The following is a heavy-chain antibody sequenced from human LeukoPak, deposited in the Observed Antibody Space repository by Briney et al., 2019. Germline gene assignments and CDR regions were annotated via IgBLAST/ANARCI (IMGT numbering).Heavy chain of an antibody. CDR1: GLTFSSFG. Sequence: GGSLRLSCTASGLTFSSFGMHWVRQAPGKGLEWVSSISSSSSYIYYADSVKGRFTISRDNAKNSLYLQMNSLRAEDTAVYYCASPYSSSWYLGYWGQGTLVTVSS. CDR2: ISSSSSYI. D-gene: IGHD6-13*01. V-gene: IGHV3-21*01. J-gene: IGHJ4*02. CDR3: ASPYSSSWYLGY.